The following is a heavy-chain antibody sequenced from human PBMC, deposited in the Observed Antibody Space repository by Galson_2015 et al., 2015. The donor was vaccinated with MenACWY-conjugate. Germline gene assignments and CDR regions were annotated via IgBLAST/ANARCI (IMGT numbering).Heavy chain of an antibody. V-gene: IGHV3-74*01. CDR2: IKADGSFS. Sequence: SLRLSCAASGFTFNNYRMHWVRQPPGKGLEWVSYIKADGSFSNYADSVKGRFTISTDNAKNTVYLQMDGLGDEDTAVYFCARDNNWSFDSWGQGTLVTVSS. CDR3: ARDNNWSFDS. CDR1: GFTFNNYR. D-gene: IGHD1-1*01. J-gene: IGHJ4*02.